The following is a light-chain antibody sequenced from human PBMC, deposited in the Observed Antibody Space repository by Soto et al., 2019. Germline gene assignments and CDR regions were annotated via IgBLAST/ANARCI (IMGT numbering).Light chain of an antibody. CDR1: SIGSKS. Sequence: SYELTQPPSVSVAPGQTARITCGGDSIGSKSVYWYQQRPGQAPVLVVYDDRHRPSGIPERFSGSNSGSTATLTINRVEAGDEADYYCHVLHTSPDHVVLGVGTQLTVL. V-gene: IGLV3-21*02. CDR3: HVLHTSPDHVV. J-gene: IGLJ2*01. CDR2: DDR.